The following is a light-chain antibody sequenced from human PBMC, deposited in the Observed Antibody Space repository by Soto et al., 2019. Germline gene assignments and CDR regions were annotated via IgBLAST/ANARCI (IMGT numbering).Light chain of an antibody. CDR2: DVS. CDR3: CSYTGTYTQLV. J-gene: IGLJ3*02. Sequence: QSALTQPRSVSGSPGQSVTISCTGTSSDVGGYNYVSWYQQHPGKAPKLVIYDVSKRPSGVPDRFSGSKSGNTASLTGSGLQAEDEADYSCCSYTGTYTQLVFGGGTKLTVL. CDR1: SSDVGGYNY. V-gene: IGLV2-11*01.